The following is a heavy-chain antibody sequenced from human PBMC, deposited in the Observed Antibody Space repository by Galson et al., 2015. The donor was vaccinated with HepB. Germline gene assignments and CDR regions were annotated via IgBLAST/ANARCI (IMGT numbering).Heavy chain of an antibody. V-gene: IGHV3-21*01. CDR2: ISSSSSYI. D-gene: IGHD6-19*01. J-gene: IGHJ4*02. CDR1: GFTFSSSS. Sequence: SLRLSCAASGFTFSSSSMNWVRQAPGKGLEWVSSISSSSSYIYYAACVKGRFTISRANAKNSLYLQMNSLRAEDMAVYYCARGTAQQGLVWNWGQGTLVTVSA. CDR3: ARGTAQQGLVWN.